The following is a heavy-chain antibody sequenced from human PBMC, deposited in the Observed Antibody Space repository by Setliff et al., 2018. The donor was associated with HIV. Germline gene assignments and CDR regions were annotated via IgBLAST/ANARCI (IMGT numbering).Heavy chain of an antibody. D-gene: IGHD2-15*01. V-gene: IGHV1-18*01. CDR3: ARDVERYSSHSASGP. CDR1: GYSFASCD. Sequence: GASVKVSCKASGYSFASCDITWVRQAPGQGLEWMGWISAYSDNTNYAQMFQGRVTMTTDTSTSTAYMEMRSLKSDDTAVYYCARDVERYSSHSASGPWGQGTLVTVSS. J-gene: IGHJ5*02. CDR2: ISAYSDNT.